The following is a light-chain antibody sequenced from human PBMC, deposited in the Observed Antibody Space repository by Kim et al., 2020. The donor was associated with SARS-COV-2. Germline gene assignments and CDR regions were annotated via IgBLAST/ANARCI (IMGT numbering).Light chain of an antibody. V-gene: IGLV1-44*01. Sequence: ELTQPPSASGTPGQSVTISCSGSSSNIGRYTVNWYQQLPGKAPTILIYTNNRRPSGVPDRFSGSKSGTSASLAIGGLQSEDEADYYCVAWDDSLNGCVFGTGTKVTVL. CDR3: VAWDDSLNGCV. J-gene: IGLJ1*01. CDR2: TNN. CDR1: SSNIGRYT.